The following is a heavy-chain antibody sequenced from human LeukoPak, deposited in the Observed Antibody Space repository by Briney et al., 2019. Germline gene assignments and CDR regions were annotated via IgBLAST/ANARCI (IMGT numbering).Heavy chain of an antibody. V-gene: IGHV3-7*01. J-gene: IGHJ6*02. D-gene: IGHD3-10*01. CDR2: IKQDGSEK. Sequence: PGGSLRLSCAAAGFTFSSYWMSWVRQAPGKGLEWVANIKQDGSEKYYVDSVKGRFTISRDNAKNSLYLQMNSLRAEDTAVYYCARDSASYYNPYYYYNCGMDVWGQGTTVTVSS. CDR1: GFTFSSYW. CDR3: ARDSASYYNPYYYYNCGMDV.